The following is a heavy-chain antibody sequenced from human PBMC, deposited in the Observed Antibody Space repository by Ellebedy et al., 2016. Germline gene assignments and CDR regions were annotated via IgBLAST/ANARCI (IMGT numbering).Heavy chain of an antibody. CDR3: AKGTMDYLHH. Sequence: SLKISXATSGFTFDDYALHWVRQVPGKGLEWVSGNSWNSAAIGYGEAVKGRFTISRDSAKNYLYPQMNSLRVEDTALYFCAKGTMDYLHHWGQGTLVTVSS. D-gene: IGHD3-10*01. CDR1: GFTFDDYA. CDR2: NSWNSAAI. J-gene: IGHJ4*02. V-gene: IGHV3-9*01.